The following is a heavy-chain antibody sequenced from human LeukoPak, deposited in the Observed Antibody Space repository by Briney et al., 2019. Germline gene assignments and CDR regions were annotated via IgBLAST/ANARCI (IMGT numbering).Heavy chain of an antibody. CDR3: AKHYASGKRYFDY. D-gene: IGHD3-10*01. CDR2: ISNGGTNT. Sequence: GGSLRLSRAASGFTFSNFPMSWVRQAPGKGLEWVSAISNGGTNTYYADSVKGRFTISRDNSKNTLYLQTNSLTAEDTAVYYCAKHYASGKRYFDYWGQGTLITVSS. CDR1: GFTFSNFP. J-gene: IGHJ4*02. V-gene: IGHV3-23*01.